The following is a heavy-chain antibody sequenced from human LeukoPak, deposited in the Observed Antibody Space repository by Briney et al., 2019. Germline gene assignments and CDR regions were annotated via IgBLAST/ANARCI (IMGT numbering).Heavy chain of an antibody. D-gene: IGHD3-22*01. V-gene: IGHV4-38-2*02. J-gene: IGHJ4*02. Sequence: PSETLSLTCTVSGYSISSGYYWGWIRQPPGKGLEWIGEINHSGSTNYNPSLKSRVTISVDTSKNQFSLKLSSVTAADTAVYFCARSGGLWLLTYYFDYWGQGTLVTVSS. CDR2: INHSGST. CDR3: ARSGGLWLLTYYFDY. CDR1: GYSISSGYY.